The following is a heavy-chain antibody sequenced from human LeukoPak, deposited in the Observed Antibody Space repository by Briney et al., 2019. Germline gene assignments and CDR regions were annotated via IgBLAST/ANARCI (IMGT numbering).Heavy chain of an antibody. J-gene: IGHJ3*02. Sequence: NPGGSLRLSCEASGFTFSSYSMNWVRQAPGKGLEWVSSISGSYSHIYYVDSVKGRFTISRDNAKNSLYLQMNSLRAEDTAVYYCARDSFQSGGSPNVFDIWGRGTMVTVSS. CDR1: GFTFSSYS. V-gene: IGHV3-21*01. CDR2: ISGSYSHI. CDR3: ARDSFQSGGSPNVFDI. D-gene: IGHD1-26*01.